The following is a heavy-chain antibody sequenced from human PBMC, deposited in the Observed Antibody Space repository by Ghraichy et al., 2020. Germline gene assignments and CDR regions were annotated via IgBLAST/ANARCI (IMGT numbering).Heavy chain of an antibody. CDR1: GGSISSSSYY. CDR2: IYYSGST. J-gene: IGHJ3*02. Sequence: SETLSLTCTVSGGSISSSSYYWGWIRQPPGKGLEWIGSIYYSGSTYYNPSLKSRVTISVDTSKNQFSLKLSSVTAADTAVYYCARHRGITIFGVVTPNDAFDIWGQGTMVTVSS. CDR3: ARHRGITIFGVVTPNDAFDI. D-gene: IGHD3-3*01. V-gene: IGHV4-39*01.